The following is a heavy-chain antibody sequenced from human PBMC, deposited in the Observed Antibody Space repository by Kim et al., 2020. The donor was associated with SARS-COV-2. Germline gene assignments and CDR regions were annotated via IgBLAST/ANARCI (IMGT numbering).Heavy chain of an antibody. V-gene: IGHV1-3*01. CDR2: INAGNGNT. Sequence: ASVKVSCKASGYTFTSYAMHWVRQAPGQRLEWMGWINAGNGNTKYSQKFQGRVTITRDTSASTAYMELSSLRSEDTAVYYCASAPLKPYSSGWYSLWWGQGTLVTISS. CDR3: ASAPLKPYSSGWYSLW. J-gene: IGHJ4*02. D-gene: IGHD6-19*01. CDR1: GYTFTSYA.